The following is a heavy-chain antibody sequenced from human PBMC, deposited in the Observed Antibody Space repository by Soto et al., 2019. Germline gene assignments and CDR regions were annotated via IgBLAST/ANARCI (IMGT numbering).Heavy chain of an antibody. CDR3: ARRMGAAAGTWYYYYYGMDV. V-gene: IGHV1-8*01. CDR2: MNPNSGNT. D-gene: IGHD6-13*01. J-gene: IGHJ6*02. Sequence: GASVKVCCRSSGYSFTSYDINWVRQATGQVLEWMGWMNPNSGNTCYAQKFQGRVTMTRNTSISTAYMELSSLRSEDTAVYYCARRMGAAAGTWYYYYYGMDVWGQGTTVTVSS. CDR1: GYSFTSYD.